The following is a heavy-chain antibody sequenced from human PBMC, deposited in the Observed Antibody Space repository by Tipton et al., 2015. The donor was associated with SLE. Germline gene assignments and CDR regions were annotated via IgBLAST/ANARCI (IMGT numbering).Heavy chain of an antibody. CDR3: ARAYGWLVYSFDY. CDR2: IYPGDSDT. D-gene: IGHD6-19*01. Sequence: VQLVQSGAEVRKPGESLKISCKGSGYSFTNYWIGWVRQMPGKGLEWMGIIYPGDSDTRYSPSFQGQVTISADKSTTTAYLQWSSLKASDTAMYYCARAYGWLVYSFDYWGQGTLVTVSS. V-gene: IGHV5-51*03. J-gene: IGHJ4*02. CDR1: GYSFTNYW.